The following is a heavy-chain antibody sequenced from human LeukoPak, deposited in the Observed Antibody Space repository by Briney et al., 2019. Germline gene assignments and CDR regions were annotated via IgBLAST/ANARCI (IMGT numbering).Heavy chain of an antibody. CDR3: ARRSITMVRGVILARGPIDY. J-gene: IGHJ4*02. D-gene: IGHD3-10*01. Sequence: SETLSLTCTVSGGSISSYYWSWIRQPPGKGLEWIGYIYYSGSTNYNPSLKSRVTISVDTSKNQFSLKLSSVTAADTAVYYCARRSITMVRGVILARGPIDYWGQGTLVTVSS. CDR2: IYYSGST. CDR1: GGSISSYY. V-gene: IGHV4-59*12.